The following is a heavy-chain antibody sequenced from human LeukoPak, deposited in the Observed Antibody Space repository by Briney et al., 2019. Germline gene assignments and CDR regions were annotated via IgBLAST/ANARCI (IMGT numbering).Heavy chain of an antibody. J-gene: IGHJ4*02. V-gene: IGHV3-33*01. D-gene: IGHD3-22*01. CDR1: GISFSSHG. CDR3: ARARKDYDSNGFSLLDY. CDR2: IWYDGSNI. Sequence: GGSLRLSCAASGISFSSHGMHWVRQAPGKGLEWVAVIWYDGSNIYYADSVKGRFTISRDNSKNTLYLQMNSLRAEDTALYYCARARKDYDSNGFSLLDYWGQGTLVTVSS.